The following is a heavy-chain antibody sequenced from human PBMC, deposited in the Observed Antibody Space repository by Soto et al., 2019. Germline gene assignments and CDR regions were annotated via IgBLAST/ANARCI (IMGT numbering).Heavy chain of an antibody. CDR2: ISYDGSNK. D-gene: IGHD1-7*01. CDR3: ARDSNSGGSFDI. J-gene: IGHJ3*02. CDR1: GFTFSSYA. V-gene: IGHV3-30-3*01. Sequence: QVQLVESGGGVVQPGRSLRLSCAASGFTFSSYAMHWVRQAPGKGLEWVAVISYDGSNKYYADSVKGRFTISRDNSKNTLYLQMNSLRAEDTAVYYCARDSNSGGSFDIWGQGTMVTVSS.